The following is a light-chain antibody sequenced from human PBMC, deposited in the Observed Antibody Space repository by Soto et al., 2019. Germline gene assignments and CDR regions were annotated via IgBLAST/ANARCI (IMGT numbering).Light chain of an antibody. Sequence: QSALTQPASVSGSPGQSITISCTGTSSDVGSDNLVSWYQQHPGKAPKFIIYEVSQRPAGVSYRFSGSKSGNTAYLTISGLQAEDEDDYYCCSYAGSITYVFGTGTQLTVL. J-gene: IGLJ1*01. CDR3: CSYAGSITYV. CDR1: SSDVGSDNL. V-gene: IGLV2-23*02. CDR2: EVS.